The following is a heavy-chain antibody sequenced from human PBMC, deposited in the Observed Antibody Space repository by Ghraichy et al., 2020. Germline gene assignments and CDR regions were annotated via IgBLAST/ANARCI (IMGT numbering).Heavy chain of an antibody. V-gene: IGHV3-30*18. CDR3: AKDRARYYYDSSGYFEYFQH. D-gene: IGHD3-22*01. CDR2: ISYDGSNK. CDR1: GFIFSSYG. J-gene: IGHJ1*01. Sequence: GGSLRLSCAASGFIFSSYGMHWVRQAPGKGLEWVAVISYDGSNKYYTDSVKGRFTISRDNSKNTLYLQMNSLRAEDTAVYYCAKDRARYYYDSSGYFEYFQHWGQGTLVTVSS.